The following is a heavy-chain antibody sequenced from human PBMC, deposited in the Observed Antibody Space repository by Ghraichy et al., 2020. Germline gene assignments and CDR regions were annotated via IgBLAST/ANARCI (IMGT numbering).Heavy chain of an antibody. CDR1: GYSISSGYY. D-gene: IGHD3-10*01. Sequence: ESLNISCAVSGYSISSGYYWGWIRQPPGKGLEWIGSIYHSGSTYYNPSLKSRVTISVDTSKNQFSLKLSSVTAADTAVYYCARDRGVIYYYYGMDVWGQGTTVTVSS. V-gene: IGHV4-38-2*02. CDR2: IYHSGST. CDR3: ARDRGVIYYYYGMDV. J-gene: IGHJ6*02.